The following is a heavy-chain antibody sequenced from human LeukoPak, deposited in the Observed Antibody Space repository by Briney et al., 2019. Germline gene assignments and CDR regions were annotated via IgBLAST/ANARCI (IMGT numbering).Heavy chain of an antibody. Sequence: PSETLSLTCTVSGGSISSSSYYWGWIRQPLGKGLEWIGSIYYSGSTYYNPSLKSRVTISVDTSKNQFSLKLSSVTAADTAVYYCARQGRYYSYYYYMDVWGKGTTVTVSS. CDR1: GGSISSSSYY. CDR2: IYYSGST. V-gene: IGHV4-39*01. J-gene: IGHJ6*03. CDR3: ARQGRYYSYYYYMDV.